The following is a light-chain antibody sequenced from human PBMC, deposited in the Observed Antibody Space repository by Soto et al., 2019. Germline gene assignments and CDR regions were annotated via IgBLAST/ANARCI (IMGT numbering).Light chain of an antibody. Sequence: QSALTQPPSVSGSPGQSVTISCTGTSSDVGYSNYVSWYQQLPGKAPKLMIYDVSDRPSGVSNRFSGSKSGSTASLTISGLQAEDEADYYCQSYDSSLSGYVFGTGTKVTVL. CDR1: SSDVGYSNY. V-gene: IGLV2-14*01. CDR2: DVS. CDR3: QSYDSSLSGYV. J-gene: IGLJ1*01.